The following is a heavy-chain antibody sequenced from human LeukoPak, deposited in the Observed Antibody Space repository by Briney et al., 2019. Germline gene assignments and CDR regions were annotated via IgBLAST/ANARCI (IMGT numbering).Heavy chain of an antibody. D-gene: IGHD3-10*01. V-gene: IGHV1-2*02. CDR3: ARGALKLLWFREPSFCYFDY. CDR2: INPNSGGT. CDR1: GYTFTGYY. J-gene: IGHJ4*02. Sequence: ASVKVSCEASGYTFTGYYMHWVRQAPGQGREWMGWINPNSGGTNYAQKFQGRVTMTRDTSISTAYMELSRLRSDDTAVYYCARGALKLLWFREPSFCYFDYWGQGTLVTVSS.